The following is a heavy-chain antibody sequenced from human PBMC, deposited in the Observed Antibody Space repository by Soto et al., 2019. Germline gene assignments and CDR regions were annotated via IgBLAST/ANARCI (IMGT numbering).Heavy chain of an antibody. Sequence: GGSLRLSCAASGFTFSSYWMSWVRQAPGKGLEWVANIKQDGSEKYYVDSVKGRFTISRDNAKNSLYLQMNSLRAEDTAVYYCARDRYSYYDFWSGSLPYYYYGMDVWGQGTTATVSS. V-gene: IGHV3-7*01. CDR2: IKQDGSEK. J-gene: IGHJ6*02. CDR1: GFTFSSYW. D-gene: IGHD3-3*01. CDR3: ARDRYSYYDFWSGSLPYYYYGMDV.